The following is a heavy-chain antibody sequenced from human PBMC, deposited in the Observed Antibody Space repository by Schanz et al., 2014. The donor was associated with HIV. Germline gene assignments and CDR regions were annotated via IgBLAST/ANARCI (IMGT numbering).Heavy chain of an antibody. CDR1: GFTFRSYA. CDR2: ITGSGVST. J-gene: IGHJ4*02. D-gene: IGHD3-22*01. CDR3: AKPEYDSSGNSQTHFDY. Sequence: EVQLLESGGGLVQPGGSLRLTCAASGFTFRSYAMTWVRQAPGKGLDWVSGITGSGVSTYYADSVNGRFTISRDNSKNTLYLQMTALRTDDTAVYYCAKPEYDSSGNSQTHFDYWGQGTLVSVSS. V-gene: IGHV3-23*01.